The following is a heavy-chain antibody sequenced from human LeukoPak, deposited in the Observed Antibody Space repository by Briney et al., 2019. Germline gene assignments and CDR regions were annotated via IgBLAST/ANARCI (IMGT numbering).Heavy chain of an antibody. CDR2: IYYSGST. CDR3: ARDSRIGDYDRAVFDY. D-gene: IGHD3-22*01. J-gene: IGHJ4*02. V-gene: IGHV4-59*06. CDR1: GGSISSYY. Sequence: SETLSLTCTVSGGSISSYYWSWIRQHPGKGLEWIGYIYYSGSTYYNPSLKSRVTISVDTSKNQFSLKLSSVTAADTAVYYCARDSRIGDYDRAVFDYWGQGTLVTVSS.